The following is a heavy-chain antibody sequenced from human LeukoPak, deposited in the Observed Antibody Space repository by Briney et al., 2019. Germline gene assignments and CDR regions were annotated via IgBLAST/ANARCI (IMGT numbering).Heavy chain of an antibody. CDR3: SRDGLDYYGSGSYRGFDY. D-gene: IGHD3-10*01. CDR2: IRTKDFGGTT. CDR1: GFTFGDYS. V-gene: IGHV3-49*04. J-gene: IGHJ4*02. Sequence: GRSLRLSCTVSGFTFGDYSMSWVRQAPGKGLEYIGFIRTKDFGGTTEYAASVKGRFTISRGDSKSIAYLQIHSLKSEDTAVYYCSRDGLDYYGSGSYRGFDYWGQGTLVTVSS.